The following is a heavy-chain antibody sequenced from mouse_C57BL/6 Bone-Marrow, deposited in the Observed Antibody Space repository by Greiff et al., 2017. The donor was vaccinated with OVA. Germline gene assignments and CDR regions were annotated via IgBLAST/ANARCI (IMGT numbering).Heavy chain of an antibody. Sequence: EVQLQQSGPVLVKPGASVKMSCKASGYTFTDYYMNWVKQSHGKSLEWIGVINPYNGGTSYNQKFKGKATLTVDKSSSTAYMELNSLTSEDSAVYYGARRGTVVASPRYFDVWGTGTTVTVSS. CDR1: GYTFTDYY. CDR2: INPYNGGT. CDR3: ARRGTVVASPRYFDV. J-gene: IGHJ1*03. V-gene: IGHV1-19*01. D-gene: IGHD1-1*01.